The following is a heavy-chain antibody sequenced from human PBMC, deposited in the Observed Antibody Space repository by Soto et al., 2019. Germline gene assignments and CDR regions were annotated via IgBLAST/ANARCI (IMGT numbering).Heavy chain of an antibody. CDR1: GDSVTSHY. CDR3: ARRLDFGNGYFTAPMDV. V-gene: IGHV4-34*01. J-gene: IGHJ6*03. Sequence: PSETLSLTCSFSGDSVTSHYLTWIRQSPEKGLEWIGEINHSGSTNYNPSLKSRLTISVDTSKNQFSLKLSSVTAADSAVYYCARRLDFGNGYFTAPMDVWGKGTTVTVSS. CDR2: INHSGST. D-gene: IGHD3-3*01.